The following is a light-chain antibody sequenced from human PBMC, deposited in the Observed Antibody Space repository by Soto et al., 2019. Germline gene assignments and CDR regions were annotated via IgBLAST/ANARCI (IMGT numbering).Light chain of an antibody. CDR1: SSDVGGYNY. CDR2: EVS. Sequence: QSALTQPASVSGSPGQSITISCTGTSSDVGGYNYVSWYQQHPGKAPKLMIYEVSNRPSGVSNRFSGSKSGNTASLTISGLQAEDEADYYCSSSAGSNNYVFGTGTKLTVL. V-gene: IGLV2-14*01. J-gene: IGLJ1*01. CDR3: SSSAGSNNYV.